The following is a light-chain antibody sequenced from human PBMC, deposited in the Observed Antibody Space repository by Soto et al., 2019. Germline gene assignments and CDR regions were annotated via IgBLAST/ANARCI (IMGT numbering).Light chain of an antibody. CDR1: QSVTNT. CDR2: GAS. J-gene: IGKJ4*01. CDR3: QHYNIWPLT. V-gene: IGKV3-15*01. Sequence: EIVMTQSPATLSVSPGERATLSCRASQSVTNTLAWYQQKPGQAPRLLIYGASTRATGVPARFSGSGSGTEFTLTISSLQSEDFAVYYCQHYNIWPLTFGGGTKVEIK.